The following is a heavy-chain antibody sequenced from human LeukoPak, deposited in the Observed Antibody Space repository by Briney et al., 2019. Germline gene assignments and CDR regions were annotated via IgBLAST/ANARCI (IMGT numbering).Heavy chain of an antibody. J-gene: IGHJ4*02. CDR1: GDSFTSYY. V-gene: IGHV4-59*01. CDR2: IFHTGDV. Sequence: SGTLSLTCTVSGDSFTSYYWSWIRQPPGKGLGCIGYIFHTGDVNYNPSLRGRVTMSLDTSTNPFSLQMSSMTDADTAVYYCARRPREFDYWGQGILVTVSS. CDR3: ARRPREFDY.